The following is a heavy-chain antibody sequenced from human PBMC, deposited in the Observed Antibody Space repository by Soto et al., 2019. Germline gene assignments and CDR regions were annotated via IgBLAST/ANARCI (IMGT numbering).Heavy chain of an antibody. CDR2: TYYNGNA. Sequence: QLQLQESGPGLVKPSETLSLTCNVSGGSIDRSNYYWDWLRQPPGKGLEWIGTTYYNGNAYYNPSLKSRVSMSVATSKNQFSLKLVSVTAADTAVYYCARHFVAVVIKGWGYWGQGTLVTVSS. CDR1: GGSIDRSNYY. CDR3: ARHFVAVVIKGWGY. J-gene: IGHJ4*02. D-gene: IGHD3-10*01. V-gene: IGHV4-39*01.